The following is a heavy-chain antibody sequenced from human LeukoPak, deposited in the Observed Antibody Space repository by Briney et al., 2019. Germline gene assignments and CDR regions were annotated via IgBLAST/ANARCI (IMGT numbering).Heavy chain of an antibody. CDR1: GGSISSGGYY. Sequence: SETLSLTCTVSGGSISSGGYYWSWIRQHPGKGLEWIGYIYYSGSTYYNPSLKSRVTISVDTSKNQFSLKLSSVTAADTAVYYCAREISRAVPAAWHDAFDIWGQGTMVTVSS. V-gene: IGHV4-31*03. J-gene: IGHJ3*02. CDR3: AREISRAVPAAWHDAFDI. CDR2: IYYSGST. D-gene: IGHD2-2*01.